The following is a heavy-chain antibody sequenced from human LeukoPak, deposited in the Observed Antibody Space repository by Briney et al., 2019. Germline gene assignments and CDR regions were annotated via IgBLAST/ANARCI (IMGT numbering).Heavy chain of an antibody. CDR1: GGTFSSYA. Sequence: GASVKVSCKASGGTFSSYAISWVRQAPGQGLEWMGRIIPILGIANYAQKSQGRVTITADKSTSTAYMELSSLRSEDTAVYYCARDLSYYDSSGYYYEIRYLDYWGQGTLVTVSS. CDR3: ARDLSYYDSSGYYYEIRYLDY. V-gene: IGHV1-69*04. CDR2: IIPILGIA. D-gene: IGHD3-22*01. J-gene: IGHJ4*02.